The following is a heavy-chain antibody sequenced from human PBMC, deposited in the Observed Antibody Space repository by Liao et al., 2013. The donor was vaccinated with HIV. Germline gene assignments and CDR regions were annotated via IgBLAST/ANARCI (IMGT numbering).Heavy chain of an antibody. D-gene: IGHD3-3*01. CDR2: LYTSGTT. CDR1: GGSVNSGNYF. V-gene: IGHV4-61*02. CDR3: ARANRNYDFWSGQTYYYYMDV. Sequence: QVQLQESGPRLVKPSQTLSLTCTVSGGSVNSGNYFWTWIRQPAGKGLEWIGTLYTSGTTNYNPSLKSRVSISGDTSKNQFSLNLNSVTAADTAVYYCARANRNYDFWSGQTYYYYMDVWGKGTTVTVSS. J-gene: IGHJ6*03.